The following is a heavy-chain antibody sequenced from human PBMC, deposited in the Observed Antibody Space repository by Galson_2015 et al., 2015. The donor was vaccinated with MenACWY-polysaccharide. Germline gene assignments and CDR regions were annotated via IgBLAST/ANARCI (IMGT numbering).Heavy chain of an antibody. CDR3: ARRRGALRFLEWLPDDFDS. CDR2: IYLGETT. V-gene: IGHV4-4*01. CDR1: GVSMTTSSW. D-gene: IGHD3-3*01. Sequence: LTCGVSGVSMTTSSWWRWVRQAPGKGPEWIGEIYLGETTNYNPSLKSRVTISVDNSKDQFSLRLTSVTPADTAVYFCARRRGALRFLEWLPDDFDSWGQGVLVTVSA. J-gene: IGHJ4*02.